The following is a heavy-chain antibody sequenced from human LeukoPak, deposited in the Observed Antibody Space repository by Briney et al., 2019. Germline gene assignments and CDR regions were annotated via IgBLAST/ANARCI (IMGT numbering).Heavy chain of an antibody. D-gene: IGHD1-26*01. CDR3: ARDLMGYYYYMDV. CDR2: IYYSGST. Sequence: SETLSLTXTVSGGSISSYYWSWIRQPPGKGLEWIGYIYYSGSTNYNPSLESRVTISVDTSKNQFSLKLSSVTAADTAVYYCARDLMGYYYYMDVWGKGTTVTVSS. J-gene: IGHJ6*03. V-gene: IGHV4-59*01. CDR1: GGSISSYY.